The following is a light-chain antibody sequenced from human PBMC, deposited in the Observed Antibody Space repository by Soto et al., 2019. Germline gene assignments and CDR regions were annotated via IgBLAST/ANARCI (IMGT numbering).Light chain of an antibody. Sequence: QSVLTQPPSVSGAPGQRVTISCAGGSSSIGAGYDVHWYQQLPGTAPKLLIYGNFNRPSGVPDRFSGSKSGNTASLTISGLQAEDEADYYCSSYTSRTTYVFGTGTKLTVL. CDR3: SSYTSRTTYV. CDR1: SSSIGAGYD. V-gene: IGLV1-40*01. CDR2: GNF. J-gene: IGLJ1*01.